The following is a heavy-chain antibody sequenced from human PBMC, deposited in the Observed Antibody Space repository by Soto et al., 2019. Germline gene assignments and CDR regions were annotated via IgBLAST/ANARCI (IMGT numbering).Heavy chain of an antibody. CDR3: ASASMVREFISYSFDN. D-gene: IGHD3-10*01. Sequence: QVQLVQSGAEVKKPGSSVKVSCKASGGAFSTHAIVWVRQAPGQGLEWRGGLLPIFGTANYAQKFQGRVTITADESTSTVYMELSSLRSEDTAVYYCASASMVREFISYSFDNWGQGTLVSVSS. V-gene: IGHV1-69*01. CDR1: GGAFSTHA. CDR2: LLPIFGTA. J-gene: IGHJ4*02.